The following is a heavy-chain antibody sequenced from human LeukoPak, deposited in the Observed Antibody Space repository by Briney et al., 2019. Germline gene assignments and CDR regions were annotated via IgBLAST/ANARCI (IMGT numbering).Heavy chain of an antibody. CDR2: IKQDGSEK. J-gene: IGHJ4*02. V-gene: IGHV3-7*01. CDR1: GFTFSSYW. D-gene: IGHD1-14*01. Sequence: GGSLRLSCAASGFTFSSYWMSWVRQAPGKGLEWVANIKQDGSEKYYVDSVKGRFTISRDNAKNSLYLQMNSLRAEDTAVYYCARDGSTAPEPFDYWGQGTLVTVSS. CDR3: ARDGSTAPEPFDY.